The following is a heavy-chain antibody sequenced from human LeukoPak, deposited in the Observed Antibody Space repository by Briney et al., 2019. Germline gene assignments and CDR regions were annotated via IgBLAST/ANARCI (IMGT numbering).Heavy chain of an antibody. CDR3: ARGRGGQLVA. CDR1: EYTFTDYY. V-gene: IGHV1-2*02. D-gene: IGHD6-6*01. J-gene: IGHJ5*02. CDR2: INPNSGGT. Sequence: ASVKVSCKALEYTFTDYYIHWVRQAPGQGLEWMGWINPNSGGTNYAQKFQGRVTMTRDTSISTAYMELSRLRSDDTAVYYCARGRGGQLVAWGQGTLVTVSS.